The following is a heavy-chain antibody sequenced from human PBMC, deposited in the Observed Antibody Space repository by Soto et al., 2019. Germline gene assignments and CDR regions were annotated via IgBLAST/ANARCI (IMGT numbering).Heavy chain of an antibody. Sequence: PGGSLRLSCAASGFTFDDYAMHWVRQAPGKGLEWVSLISWDGGSTYYADSVKGRFTISRDNSKNSLYLQMNSLRAEDTALYYCAKDLFTRKTSSWYRYYYYGMDVWGQGTTVTVSS. V-gene: IGHV3-43D*04. D-gene: IGHD6-13*01. CDR1: GFTFDDYA. J-gene: IGHJ6*02. CDR3: AKDLFTRKTSSWYRYYYYGMDV. CDR2: ISWDGGST.